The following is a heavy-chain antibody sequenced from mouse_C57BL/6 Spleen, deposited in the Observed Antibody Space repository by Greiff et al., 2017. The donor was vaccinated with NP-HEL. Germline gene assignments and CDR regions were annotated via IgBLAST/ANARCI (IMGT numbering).Heavy chain of an antibody. CDR3: ARGRGMVTTLYYAMDY. Sequence: QVQLQQPGAELVKPGASVKLSCKASGYTFTSYWMHWVKQRPGQGLEWIGMIHPNSGSTNYNEKFKSKATLTVDKSSSTAYMQLSSLTSEDSAVYCCARGRGMVTTLYYAMDYWGQGTSVTVSS. V-gene: IGHV1-64*01. CDR1: GYTFTSYW. D-gene: IGHD2-2*01. CDR2: IHPNSGST. J-gene: IGHJ4*01.